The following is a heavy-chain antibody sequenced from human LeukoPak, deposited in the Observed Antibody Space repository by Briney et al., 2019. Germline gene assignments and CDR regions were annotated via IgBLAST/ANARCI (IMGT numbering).Heavy chain of an antibody. D-gene: IGHD6-6*01. J-gene: IGHJ4*02. V-gene: IGHV1-46*01. CDR3: ARAESVGSSGHDFDY. CDR2: INPSDGST. Sequence: ASVKVSCKASGYTFTRYYIHWVRQAPGQGLEWMGIINPSDGSTSYAQKFQGRVTMTRDMSTSTVYMELSSLSSEDTALYYCARAESVGSSGHDFDYWGQGTLVTVSS. CDR1: GYTFTRYY.